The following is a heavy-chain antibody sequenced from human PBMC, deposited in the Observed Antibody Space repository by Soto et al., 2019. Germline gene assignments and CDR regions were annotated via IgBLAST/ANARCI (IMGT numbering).Heavy chain of an antibody. V-gene: IGHV1-3*01. Sequence: ASVKVSCKASGYTFTSYAMHWVRQAPGQRLEWMGWINAGNGNTKYSQKFQGRVTITRDTSASTAYMELSSLRSEDTAVYYCAVEGSYYDSSGYYSSAFDIWGQGTMVTVSS. CDR3: AVEGSYYDSSGYYSSAFDI. J-gene: IGHJ3*02. CDR2: INAGNGNT. D-gene: IGHD3-22*01. CDR1: GYTFTSYA.